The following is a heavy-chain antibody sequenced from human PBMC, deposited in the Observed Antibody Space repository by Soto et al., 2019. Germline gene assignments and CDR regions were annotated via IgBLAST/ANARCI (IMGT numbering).Heavy chain of an antibody. V-gene: IGHV1-69-2*01. CDR2: VDPEDGEP. Sequence: EVQLVQSGAEVRKPGATVTVSCKISGYKFTDYYIHWVQQAPGKGLEWMGLVDPEDGEPIFADKFQGRVSLAADTSSDTAYMKLNRLTSEDTAVYYCARREVAGNFDYWGQGTLVIVSS. D-gene: IGHD6-19*01. CDR1: GYKFTDYY. CDR3: ARREVAGNFDY. J-gene: IGHJ4*02.